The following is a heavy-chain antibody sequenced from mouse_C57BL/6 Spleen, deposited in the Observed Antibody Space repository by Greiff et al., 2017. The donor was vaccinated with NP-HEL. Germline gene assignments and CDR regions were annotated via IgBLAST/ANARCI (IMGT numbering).Heavy chain of an antibody. V-gene: IGHV5-16*01. CDR3: ARYYDYGYFDY. D-gene: IGHD2-4*01. CDR2: INYDGSST. Sequence: EVKVVESEGGLVQPGSSMKLSCTASGFTFSDYYMAWVRQVPEKGLEWVANINYDGSSTYYLDSLKSRFIISRDNAKNILYLQMSSLKSEDTATYYCARYYDYGYFDYWGQGTTLTVSS. J-gene: IGHJ2*01. CDR1: GFTFSDYY.